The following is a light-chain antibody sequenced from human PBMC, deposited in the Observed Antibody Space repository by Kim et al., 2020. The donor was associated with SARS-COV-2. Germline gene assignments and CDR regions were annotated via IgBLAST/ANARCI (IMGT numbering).Light chain of an antibody. CDR3: QAWDSIRAHLV. Sequence: SYELTQPPSVSVSPGQTASITCSGDNIDAKCVRWYQHKPGQSPVLLIYQDVKRPSGIPERFSGSNSGNTATLTISGAQALDEGDFYCQAWDSIRAHLVFGGGTQLTVL. CDR1: NIDAKC. CDR2: QDV. J-gene: IGLJ2*01. V-gene: IGLV3-1*01.